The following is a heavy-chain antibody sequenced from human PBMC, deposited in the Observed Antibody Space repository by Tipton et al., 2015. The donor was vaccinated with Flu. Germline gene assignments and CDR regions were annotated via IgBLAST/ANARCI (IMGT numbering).Heavy chain of an antibody. CDR2: IYTSGIT. D-gene: IGHD1-1*01. J-gene: IGHJ6*03. Sequence: TLSLTCTVSGGSISNYYWSWIRQPAGKGLEWIGRIYTSGITNYDPTLKSRVTMAVDTSKNQFSLQLTSVTAADTAMYYCARAGNYYYYYMDVWGKGTTVTVSS. CDR3: ARAGNYYYYYMDV. CDR1: GGSISNYY. V-gene: IGHV4-4*07.